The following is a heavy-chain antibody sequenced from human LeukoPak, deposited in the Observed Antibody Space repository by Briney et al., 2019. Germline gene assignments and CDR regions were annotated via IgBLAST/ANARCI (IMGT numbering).Heavy chain of an antibody. V-gene: IGHV4-31*03. CDR1: GVSIGSSGYY. D-gene: IGHD3-10*01. J-gene: IGHJ4*02. CDR3: ARGRNYDGSVTYYTD. Sequence: SETLSLTCNVSGVSIGSSGYYWTWLRQHPGKGLEWIGYIYYSGSTYYNPSVKSRVTMSIDTSKNQFSLKLSSVTAADTAVYFCARGRNYDGSVTYYTDWGQGTLVTVSS. CDR2: IYYSGST.